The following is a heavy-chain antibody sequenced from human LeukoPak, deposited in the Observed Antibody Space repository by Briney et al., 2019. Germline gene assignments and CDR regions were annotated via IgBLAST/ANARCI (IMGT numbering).Heavy chain of an antibody. J-gene: IGHJ6*03. Sequence: SETLSLTCTVSGGSISSYYWRWMRQPTGKGLEWFGRIYTSGSTNYNPSLKSRVTISVDTSKNQFSLKLSSVTAADTAVYYCARDIAHSNYYDYYYMDVWGKGTTVTVSS. D-gene: IGHD4-11*01. V-gene: IGHV4-4*07. CDR3: ARDIAHSNYYDYYYMDV. CDR1: GGSISSYY. CDR2: IYTSGST.